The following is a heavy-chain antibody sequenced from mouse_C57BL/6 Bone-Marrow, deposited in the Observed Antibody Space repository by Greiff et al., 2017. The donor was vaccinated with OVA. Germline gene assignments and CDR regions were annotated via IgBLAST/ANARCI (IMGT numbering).Heavy chain of an antibody. CDR3: ARTSNYYGSEGNYFDY. Sequence: VQLKESGPGLVAPSQSLSITCTVSGFSLTSYAISWVRQPPGKGLEWLGVIWTGGVTNYNSALKSRLSISKDNSKSQVFLKMNRLQTDDTARYYCARTSNYYGSEGNYFDYWGQGTTLTVSS. D-gene: IGHD1-1*01. CDR2: IWTGGVT. CDR1: GFSLTSYA. V-gene: IGHV2-9-1*01. J-gene: IGHJ2*01.